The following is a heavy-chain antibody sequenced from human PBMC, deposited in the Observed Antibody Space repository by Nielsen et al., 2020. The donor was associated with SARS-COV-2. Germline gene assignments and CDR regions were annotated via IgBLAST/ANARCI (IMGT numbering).Heavy chain of an antibody. V-gene: IGHV4-39*07. Sequence: WIRQPPGKGLEWIGSIYYSGSTYYNPSLKSRVTISVDTSKNQFSLKLSSVTAAGTAVYYCARDSSGWYVNLYYYYGMDVWGQGTTVTVSS. D-gene: IGHD6-19*01. J-gene: IGHJ6*02. CDR2: IYYSGST. CDR3: ARDSSGWYVNLYYYYGMDV.